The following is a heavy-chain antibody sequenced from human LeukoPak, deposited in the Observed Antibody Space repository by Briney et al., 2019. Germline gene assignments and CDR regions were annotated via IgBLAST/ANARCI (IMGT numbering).Heavy chain of an antibody. CDR2: IYYSGST. J-gene: IGHJ3*02. CDR1: GGSISSYY. D-gene: IGHD3-3*01. CDR3: ARAPLITILAPDAFDI. Sequence: PSETLSLTCTVSGGSISSYYWSWIRQPPGKGLEWIGYIYYSGSTNYNPSLKSRVTISVDTTKNQFSLKLSSVTAADTAVYYCARAPLITILAPDAFDIWDQGTMVTVSS. V-gene: IGHV4-59*01.